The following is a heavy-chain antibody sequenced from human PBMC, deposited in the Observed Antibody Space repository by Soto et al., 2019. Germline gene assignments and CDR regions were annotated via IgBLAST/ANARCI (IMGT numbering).Heavy chain of an antibody. J-gene: IGHJ6*02. CDR2: IYYSGST. Sequence: SETLSLTCTVSGGSISSYYWSWIRQPPGKGLEWIGYIYYSGSTNYNPSLKSRVTISVDTSKNQFSLKLSSVTAADTAVYYCARSRLLDYYDSSGYYYSNYYGMDVWGQGTTVTVSS. V-gene: IGHV4-59*01. CDR1: GGSISSYY. CDR3: ARSRLLDYYDSSGYYYSNYYGMDV. D-gene: IGHD3-22*01.